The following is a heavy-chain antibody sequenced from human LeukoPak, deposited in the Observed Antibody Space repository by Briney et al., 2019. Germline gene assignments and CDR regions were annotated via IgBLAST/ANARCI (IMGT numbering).Heavy chain of an antibody. CDR1: GFTFSSYA. CDR3: ATLPVAGRDY. J-gene: IGHJ4*02. V-gene: IGHV3-64*01. D-gene: IGHD6-19*01. CDR2: ISSDGGST. Sequence: GGSLRLSCAASGFTFSSYAMHWVRQAPGKGLEYVSAISSDGGSTYYASSVKGRFTISRDNSKNTLYLQMGSLRAEDMTVYYCATLPVAGRDYWGQGTLVTVSS.